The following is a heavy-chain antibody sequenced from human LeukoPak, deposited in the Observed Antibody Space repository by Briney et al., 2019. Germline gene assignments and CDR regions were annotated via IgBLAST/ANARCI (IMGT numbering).Heavy chain of an antibody. CDR2: MNPNSGNT. CDR1: GYTFTSYD. J-gene: IGHJ4*02. CDR3: ARDPLYQGSGYYRPKGTIDY. Sequence: ASVKVSCKASGYTFTSYDINWVRQATGQGLEWMGWMNPNSGNTGYAQKFQGRVTMTRNTSISTAYMELSSLRSEDTAVYYCARDPLYQGSGYYRPKGTIDYWGQGTLVTVSS. V-gene: IGHV1-8*01. D-gene: IGHD3-22*01.